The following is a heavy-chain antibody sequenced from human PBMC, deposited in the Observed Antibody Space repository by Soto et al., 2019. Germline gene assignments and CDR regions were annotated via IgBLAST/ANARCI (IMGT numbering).Heavy chain of an antibody. V-gene: IGHV4-59*08. Sequence: SETLSLTCTVSGGSISSYYWSWIRQPPGKGLEWIGYIYYSGSTNYNPSLKSRVTISVDTSKNQFSLKLSSVTAADTAVYYCARQGDPYSSSDYWGQGTLVTVSS. CDR3: ARQGDPYSSSDY. J-gene: IGHJ4*02. CDR2: IYYSGST. CDR1: GGSISSYY. D-gene: IGHD6-6*01.